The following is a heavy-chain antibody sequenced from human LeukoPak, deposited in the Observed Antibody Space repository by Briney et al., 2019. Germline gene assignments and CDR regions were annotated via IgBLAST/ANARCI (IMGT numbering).Heavy chain of an antibody. CDR2: ISYSGST. CDR1: GGSISSSSYF. CDR3: ARGPTGSGYDY. Sequence: SETLSLTCTVSGGSISSSSYFWGWIRQPPGKGLEWIGSISYSGSTYFNPSLKSRVTISVDTSKNQFSLKLSSVTAADTAVYYCARGPTGSGYDYWGQGTLVTVSS. V-gene: IGHV4-39*07. J-gene: IGHJ4*02. D-gene: IGHD3-22*01.